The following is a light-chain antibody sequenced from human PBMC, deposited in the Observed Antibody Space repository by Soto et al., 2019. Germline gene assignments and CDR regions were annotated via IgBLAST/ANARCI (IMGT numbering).Light chain of an antibody. Sequence: DIQMTQSPSSLPASVGDRVTITCRASQSISTYLNWYQQKPGKAPKLLIYDASSLESGVPSRFSGSGSGTEFTLTISSLQPDDFATYYCQHYNSYSEALGQGPKVDI. CDR3: QHYNSYSEA. CDR1: QSISTY. V-gene: IGKV1-5*01. CDR2: DAS. J-gene: IGKJ1*01.